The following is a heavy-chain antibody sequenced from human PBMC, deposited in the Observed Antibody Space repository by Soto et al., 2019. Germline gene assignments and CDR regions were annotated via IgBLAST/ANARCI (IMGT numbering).Heavy chain of an antibody. CDR2: ISYDGSNK. Sequence: QVQLVESGGGVVQPGRSLRLSCAASGFTFSSYAMHWVRQAPGKGLEWVAVISYDGSNKYYADSVKGRFTISRDNSKNTLYLQMNSLRAEDTAVYHCARDMTTVTFDYWGQGTLVTVSS. CDR1: GFTFSSYA. V-gene: IGHV3-30-3*01. D-gene: IGHD4-17*01. CDR3: ARDMTTVTFDY. J-gene: IGHJ4*02.